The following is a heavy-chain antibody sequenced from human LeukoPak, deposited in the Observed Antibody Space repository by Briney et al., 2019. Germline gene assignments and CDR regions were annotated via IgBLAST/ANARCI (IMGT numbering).Heavy chain of an antibody. V-gene: IGHV3-48*02. Sequence: GGSLRLSCAASGFTFSSYSMNWVRQAPGKGLEWVSYISSSSSTIYYADSVKGRFTISRDNSKNSLYLQMNSLRDEDTAVYYCALGVTTVNAFDIWGQGTMVTVSS. CDR1: GFTFSSYS. CDR2: ISSSSSTI. D-gene: IGHD4-17*01. J-gene: IGHJ3*02. CDR3: ALGVTTVNAFDI.